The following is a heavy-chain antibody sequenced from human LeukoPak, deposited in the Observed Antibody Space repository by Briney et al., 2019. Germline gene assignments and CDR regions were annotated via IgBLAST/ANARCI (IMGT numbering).Heavy chain of an antibody. Sequence: PSETLSVTCNVSGDSVNNTNYYWAWIRQPPGKGLEWIGRINYRGNTYFNPSLKSRITLSVDSSINQFSLKLTSVTAADTAMFFCARVTYRSSSPFFNFWGQGTLVTVSS. CDR2: INYRGNT. CDR1: GDSVNNTNYY. CDR3: ARVTYRSSSPFFNF. J-gene: IGHJ4*02. D-gene: IGHD6-6*01. V-gene: IGHV4-39*07.